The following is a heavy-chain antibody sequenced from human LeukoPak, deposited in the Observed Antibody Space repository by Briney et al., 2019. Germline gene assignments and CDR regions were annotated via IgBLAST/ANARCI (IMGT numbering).Heavy chain of an antibody. Sequence: SETLSLTCAVYGGSFSGYYWSWIRQPPGKGLEWIGEINHSGSTNYNPSLKSRVTISVDTSKNQFSLKLSSVTAADTAVYYWARGGVPAYSGWDKPGSDYWGQGTLVTVSS. CDR3: ARGGVPAYSGWDKPGSDY. J-gene: IGHJ4*02. D-gene: IGHD6-19*01. V-gene: IGHV4-34*01. CDR2: INHSGST. CDR1: GGSFSGYY.